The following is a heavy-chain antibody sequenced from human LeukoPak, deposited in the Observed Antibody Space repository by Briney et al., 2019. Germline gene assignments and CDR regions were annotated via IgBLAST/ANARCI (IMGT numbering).Heavy chain of an antibody. CDR1: GYTFSSYY. D-gene: IGHD6-25*01. CDR3: ARVGVTAATADY. CDR2: INPSGGSA. V-gene: IGHV1-46*01. J-gene: IGHJ4*02. Sequence: ASVKVSCKASGYTFSSYYIHWVRQAPGQGLEWMGVINPSGGSATYAQKFQGRVTMTSDTSTSTVYLEVNDLTSEDTAVYFCARVGVTAATADYWGQGTLVTVSS.